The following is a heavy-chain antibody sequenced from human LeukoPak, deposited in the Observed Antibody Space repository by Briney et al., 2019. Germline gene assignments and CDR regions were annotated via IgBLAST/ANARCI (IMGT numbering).Heavy chain of an antibody. CDR1: GGSISSSSYY. Sequence: PSETLSLTCTVSGGSISSSSYYWGWIRQPPGKGLEWIGTIYYSGNTYYNPSLKSRVTISVDTSKNQFSLKLSSVTAADTAVYYCARRYCSSTSCYGEDAFDIWGQGTMVTVSS. CDR2: IYYSGNT. CDR3: ARRYCSSTSCYGEDAFDI. D-gene: IGHD2-2*01. V-gene: IGHV4-39*07. J-gene: IGHJ3*02.